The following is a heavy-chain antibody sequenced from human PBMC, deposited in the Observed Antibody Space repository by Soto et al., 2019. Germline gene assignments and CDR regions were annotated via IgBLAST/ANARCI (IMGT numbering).Heavy chain of an antibody. D-gene: IGHD3-22*01. Sequence: QVQLVQSGAEVKKPGSSVKVSCKASGGTFSSYAISWVRQAPGQGLEWMGGIIPIFGTANYAQKFQGRVTITADKSTSTANMELSSLRSEDTAVYYCARGFRYYYDSSGYYCDYWGKGTLVTVSS. J-gene: IGHJ4*02. CDR2: IIPIFGTA. CDR1: GGTFSSYA. V-gene: IGHV1-69*06. CDR3: ARGFRYYYDSSGYYCDY.